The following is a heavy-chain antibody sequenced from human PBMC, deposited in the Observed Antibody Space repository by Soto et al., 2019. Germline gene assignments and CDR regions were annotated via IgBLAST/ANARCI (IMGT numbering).Heavy chain of an antibody. V-gene: IGHV3-23*01. CDR1: GFDFNKYA. CDR2: ITSNGDGT. D-gene: IGHD5-18*01. CDR3: AKDAPIVTFDY. Sequence: GGSLRLSCAVFGFDFNKYAMTWVRQAPGKGLQWVSSITSNGDGTYYADSVKGRFTISRDNSKNTLYLQMNSLRAEDTAVYYCAKDAPIVTFDYWGQGTLVTVSS. J-gene: IGHJ4*02.